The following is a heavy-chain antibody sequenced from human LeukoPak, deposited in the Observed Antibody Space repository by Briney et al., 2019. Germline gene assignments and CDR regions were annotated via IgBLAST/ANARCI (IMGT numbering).Heavy chain of an antibody. CDR1: GFTFSSYA. V-gene: IGHV3-30-3*01. D-gene: IGHD4-17*01. Sequence: PGGSLRLSCAASGFTFSSYAMHWVRQAPGKGLEWVAVISYDGSNKYYADSVKGRFTISRDNSKNTLYLQMNSLRAEDTAVCYCARGYGDYGHDAFDIWGHGTMVTVSS. CDR2: ISYDGSNK. CDR3: ARGYGDYGHDAFDI. J-gene: IGHJ3*02.